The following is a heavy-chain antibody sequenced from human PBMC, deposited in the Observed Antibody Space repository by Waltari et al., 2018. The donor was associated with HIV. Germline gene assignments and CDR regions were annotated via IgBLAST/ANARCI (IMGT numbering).Heavy chain of an antibody. CDR3: ARRAQIGYCSGGSCVNWFDP. CDR2: IYPGDSDT. D-gene: IGHD2-15*01. Sequence: EVQLVQSGAEVKKPGESLKISCKGSGYSFTSYWIGWVRQMPGKGLEWMGIIYPGDSDTRYSPSFQGQVTISADKSISTAYLQWSSLKASDTAMYYCARRAQIGYCSGGSCVNWFDPWGQGTLVTVSS. CDR1: GYSFTSYW. V-gene: IGHV5-51*01. J-gene: IGHJ5*02.